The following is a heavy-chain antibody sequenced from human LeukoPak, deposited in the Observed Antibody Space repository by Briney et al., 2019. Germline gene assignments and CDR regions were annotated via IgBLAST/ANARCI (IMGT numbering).Heavy chain of an antibody. V-gene: IGHV3-23*01. Sequence: GGSLRLSCAASGFTFSSFGMSWVRQAPGKGLEWVCGISGNGETTYYADSLKGRFTISRDSSKSTLYLQMNSLRVEDTAVYYCANFGFFDGTVSFQRPTHFASWGRGPLVTVSS. CDR2: ISGNGETT. CDR3: ANFGFFDGTVSFQRPTHFAS. J-gene: IGHJ4*02. D-gene: IGHD2-15*01. CDR1: GFTFSSFG.